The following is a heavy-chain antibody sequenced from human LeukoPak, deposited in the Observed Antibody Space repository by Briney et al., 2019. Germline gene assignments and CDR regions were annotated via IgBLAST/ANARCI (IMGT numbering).Heavy chain of an antibody. D-gene: IGHD6-13*01. CDR3: ARGSSSSLLW. CDR2: ISAYNGNT. Sequence: ASVKVSCKASGYTFTSYGISWVRQAPGQGLEWMGWISAYNGNTNYAQKLQGRVTMTRNTSISTAYMELSSLRSEDAAVYYCARGSSSSLLWWGQGTLVTVSS. V-gene: IGHV1-18*01. J-gene: IGHJ4*02. CDR1: GYTFTSYG.